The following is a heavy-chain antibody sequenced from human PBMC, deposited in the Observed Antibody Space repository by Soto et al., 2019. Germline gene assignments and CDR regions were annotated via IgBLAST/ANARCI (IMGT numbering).Heavy chain of an antibody. V-gene: IGHV3-30*03. J-gene: IGHJ5*02. CDR3: XXXNYDXSGLSLNWFDP. CDR2: ISYDGRNK. D-gene: IGHD3-22*01. Sequence: QVQLVESGGGVVQPERSLRLSCAASGFTFSNYAMHWVRQAPGKGPEWXAAISYDGRNKYYADSVKGRFTISRDNSKNXXXXXXXXXXXXXXXXXXXXXXNYDXSGLSLNWFDPWGQGTLVTVSS. CDR1: GFTFSNYA.